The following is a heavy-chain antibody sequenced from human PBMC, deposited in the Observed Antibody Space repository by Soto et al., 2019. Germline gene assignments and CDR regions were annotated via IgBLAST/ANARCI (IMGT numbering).Heavy chain of an antibody. V-gene: IGHV3-74*01. D-gene: IGHD2-21*02. Sequence: GGSLRLSCAASGFNFSNHWMHWVRQRPAEGLVWVSRITSDGKSKAYAESVKGRFAISRDNAKNTLYLQMNGLTAEDTAVYYCARESGDWPLNWFDPWGQGALVTVSS. CDR3: ARESGDWPLNWFDP. CDR2: ITSDGKSK. CDR1: GFNFSNHW. J-gene: IGHJ5*02.